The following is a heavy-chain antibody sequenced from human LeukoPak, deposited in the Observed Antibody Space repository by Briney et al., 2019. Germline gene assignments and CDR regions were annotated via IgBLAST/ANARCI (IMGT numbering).Heavy chain of an antibody. Sequence: GGSLRLSCAASGFTFDDYAMHWGRQAPGRGLEWVSGISWNSGSIGYADSVKGRFTISRDNAKNSLYLQMNSLRAEDTALYYCAKTLDVLRYFDWPSTLNAFDIWGQGTMVTVSS. CDR1: GFTFDDYA. J-gene: IGHJ3*02. D-gene: IGHD3-9*01. CDR2: ISWNSGSI. V-gene: IGHV3-9*01. CDR3: AKTLDVLRYFDWPSTLNAFDI.